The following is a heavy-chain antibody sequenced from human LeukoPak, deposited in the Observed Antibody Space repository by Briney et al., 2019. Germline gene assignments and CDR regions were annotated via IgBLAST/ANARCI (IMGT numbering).Heavy chain of an antibody. CDR2: INHSGST. D-gene: IGHD3-22*01. J-gene: IGHJ3*02. V-gene: IGHV4-34*01. CDR1: GGSFSGYY. Sequence: PSETLSLTCAVYGGSFSGYYWSWIRQPPGKGLEWTGEINHSGSTNYNPSLKSRVTISVDTSKNQFSLKLSSVTAADTAVYYCARGRSGYYRRAFDIWGQGTMVTVSS. CDR3: ARGRSGYYRRAFDI.